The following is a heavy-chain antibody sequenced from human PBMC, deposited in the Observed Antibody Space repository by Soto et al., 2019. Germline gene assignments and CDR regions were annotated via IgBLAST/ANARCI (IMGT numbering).Heavy chain of an antibody. Sequence: QVQLQESGPGLLKPSETLSRTCTVSGGSISSYYWSWMRQPPGKGLERIGFIYYSGSTNYNPSLKSRVTISVDTSKNQFSLKLSSVTAADTAVYYCARVRWTVAGPGHFDYWGQGTLVTVSS. CDR1: GGSISSYY. V-gene: IGHV4-59*01. J-gene: IGHJ4*02. CDR2: IYYSGST. D-gene: IGHD6-19*01. CDR3: ARVRWTVAGPGHFDY.